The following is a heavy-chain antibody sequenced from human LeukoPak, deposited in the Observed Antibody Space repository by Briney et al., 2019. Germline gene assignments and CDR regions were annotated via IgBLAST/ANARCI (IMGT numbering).Heavy chain of an antibody. CDR3: ASLGIKTTETPGV. Sequence: SVKVSCKASGGTFSSYTIGWVRQAPGQALEWMGRIIPLLGIANYAQKCQGRVTITADKSTSTAYMELSSLRSEDTAVYYCASLGIKTTETPGVWGKGTTVTVSS. J-gene: IGHJ6*04. D-gene: IGHD4-11*01. V-gene: IGHV1-69*02. CDR1: GGTFSSYT. CDR2: IIPLLGIA.